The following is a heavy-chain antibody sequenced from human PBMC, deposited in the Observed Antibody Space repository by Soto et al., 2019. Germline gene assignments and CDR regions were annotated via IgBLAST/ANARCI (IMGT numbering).Heavy chain of an antibody. J-gene: IGHJ2*01. V-gene: IGHV1-18*01. D-gene: IGHD2-15*01. CDR2: ISAYNGNT. CDR1: GYTFTSYG. CDR3: ARDQGPYCSGGSCYSRYFDL. Sequence: QVQLVQSGAEVKKPGALVKVSCKASGYTFTSYGISWVRQAPGQGLEWMGWISAYNGNTNYAQKLQGRVTMTTDTSTSTAYMELRSLRSDDTAVYYCARDQGPYCSGGSCYSRYFDLWGRGTLVTVSS.